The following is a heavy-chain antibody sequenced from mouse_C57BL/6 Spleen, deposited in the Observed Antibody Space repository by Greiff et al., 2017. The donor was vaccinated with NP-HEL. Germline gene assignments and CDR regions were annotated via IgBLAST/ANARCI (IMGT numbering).Heavy chain of an antibody. CDR3: AREEMDY. CDR2: INPSTGGT. Sequence: EVKLMESGPELVKPGASVKISCKASGYSFTGYYMNWVKQSPEKSLEWIGEINPSTGGTTYNQKFKAKATLTVDKSSSTAYMQLKSLTSEDSAVYYCAREEMDYWGQGTSVTVSS. CDR1: GYSFTGYY. J-gene: IGHJ4*01. V-gene: IGHV1-42*01.